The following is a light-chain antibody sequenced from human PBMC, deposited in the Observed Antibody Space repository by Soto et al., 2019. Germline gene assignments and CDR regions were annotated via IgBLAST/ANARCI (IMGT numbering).Light chain of an antibody. Sequence: QSALTQPASVSGSPGQSITISCTGTSSDVGGYNYVSWYQQHPGKAPKLMIYDVSYRPSGASNRFSGSKSGNTASLAISGLQAEDEADYYCSSYTSSSSVVFGGGTKLTVL. CDR2: DVS. CDR1: SSDVGGYNY. V-gene: IGLV2-14*01. J-gene: IGLJ2*01. CDR3: SSYTSSSSVV.